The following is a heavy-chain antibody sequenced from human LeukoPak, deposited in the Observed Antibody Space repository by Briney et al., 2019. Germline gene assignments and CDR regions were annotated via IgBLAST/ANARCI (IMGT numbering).Heavy chain of an antibody. CDR3: ARDPRPSPTYYFDY. D-gene: IGHD2-2*01. V-gene: IGHV1-3*01. J-gene: IGHJ4*02. Sequence: ASVKVSCKASGYTFTSYAMHWVRQAPGQRLEWMGWINAGNGITKYSQKFQGRVTITRDTSASTAYMELSSLRSEDTAVYYCARDPRPSPTYYFDYWGQGTLVTVSS. CDR2: INAGNGIT. CDR1: GYTFTSYA.